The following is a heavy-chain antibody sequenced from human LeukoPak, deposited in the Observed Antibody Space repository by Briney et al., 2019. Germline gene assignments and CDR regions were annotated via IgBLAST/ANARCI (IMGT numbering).Heavy chain of an antibody. CDR2: ISYDGSNK. CDR1: GFTFSSYD. V-gene: IGHV3-30*03. CDR3: VRSAAAGTHFDY. D-gene: IGHD6-13*01. Sequence: GGSLRLSCAASGFTFSSYDMHWVRQAPGKGLEWVAVISYDGSNKYYACSVKGRFTISRDNSKNTLYLQMNSLRAEDTAVYYCVRSAAAGTHFDYWGQGTLVTVSS. J-gene: IGHJ4*02.